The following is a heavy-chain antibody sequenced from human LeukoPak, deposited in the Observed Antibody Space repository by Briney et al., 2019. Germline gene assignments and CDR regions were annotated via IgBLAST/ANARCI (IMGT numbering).Heavy chain of an antibody. D-gene: IGHD3-22*01. CDR3: AREGGSAYYYDSSGFR. J-gene: IGHJ4*02. CDR2: KKQDGSEK. CDR1: GFTFSSYW. V-gene: IGHV3-7*01. Sequence: GGSLRLSCAASGFTFSSYWMSWVRQAPGRGLEWVANKKQDGSEKYYVASVKGRFTISRDNAKNSLYLQMNSLRAEDTAVYYCAREGGSAYYYDSSGFRWGQGTLVTVSS.